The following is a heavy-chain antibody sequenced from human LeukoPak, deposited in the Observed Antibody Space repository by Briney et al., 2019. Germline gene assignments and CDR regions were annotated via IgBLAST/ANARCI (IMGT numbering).Heavy chain of an antibody. V-gene: IGHV3-73*01. CDR1: GFTFSSYA. D-gene: IGHD3-3*01. J-gene: IGHJ3*02. Sequence: GGSLRLSCAASGFTFSSYAMSWVRQAPGKGLEWVGRIRSKANSYATAYAASVKGRFTISRDDSKNTAYLQMNSLKTEDTAVYYCTRPPPGVVMGAFDIWGQGTMVTVSS. CDR2: IRSKANSYAT. CDR3: TRPPPGVVMGAFDI.